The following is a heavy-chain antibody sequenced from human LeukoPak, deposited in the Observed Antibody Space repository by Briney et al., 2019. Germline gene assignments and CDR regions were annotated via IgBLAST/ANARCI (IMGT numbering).Heavy chain of an antibody. V-gene: IGHV4-30-4*08. J-gene: IGHJ2*01. Sequence: SETLSLTCTVSGGSISSYYWSWIRQPPGKGLEWIGYIYYSGSTYYNPSLKSRVTISVDTSKNQFSLKLSSVTAADTAVYYCARSYGDYAGYHWYFDLWGRGTLVTVSS. CDR3: ARSYGDYAGYHWYFDL. D-gene: IGHD4-17*01. CDR1: GGSISSYY. CDR2: IYYSGST.